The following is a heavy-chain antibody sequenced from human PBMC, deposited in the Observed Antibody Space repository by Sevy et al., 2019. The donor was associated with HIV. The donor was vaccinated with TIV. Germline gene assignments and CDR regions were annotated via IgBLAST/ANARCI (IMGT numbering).Heavy chain of an antibody. Sequence: GGSLRLSCAASGFTFSSYAMNWVRQDPGKGLEWVSGISGSGGSGDKTNYADSVKGRFTISRDDSKNSLYLQLNSLRAEDTAIYYCARKYDSSGYFDYWGQGTLVTVSS. V-gene: IGHV3-23*01. CDR1: GFTFSSYA. CDR2: ISGSGGSGDKT. CDR3: ARKYDSSGYFDY. J-gene: IGHJ4*02. D-gene: IGHD3-22*01.